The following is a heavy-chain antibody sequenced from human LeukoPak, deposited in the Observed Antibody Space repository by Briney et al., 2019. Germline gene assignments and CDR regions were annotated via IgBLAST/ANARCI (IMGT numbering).Heavy chain of an antibody. CDR3: AKDGAQYSSGPECDP. Sequence: GGSLRLSCAASGLHFSGTAMSWVRQAPGKGLEWVSAISHDGMNAYYADSVKGRFTISRDNSKKTVSLEMSSLTAADTVVYYCAKDGAQYSSGPECDPRGQGALVTVSP. D-gene: IGHD6-19*01. CDR2: ISHDGMNA. V-gene: IGHV3-23*01. J-gene: IGHJ5*02. CDR1: GLHFSGTA.